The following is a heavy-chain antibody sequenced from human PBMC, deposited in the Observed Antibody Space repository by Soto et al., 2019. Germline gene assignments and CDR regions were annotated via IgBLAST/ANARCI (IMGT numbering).Heavy chain of an antibody. CDR1: GGSISSYY. V-gene: IGHV4-59*01. CDR2: IYYSGST. J-gene: IGHJ6*03. CDR3: ARDRGYDFWSGFQYYMDV. D-gene: IGHD3-3*01. Sequence: SETLSLTCTFSGGSISSYYWSLIRQPPGKGLEWIGYIYYSGSTNYNPSLKSRVTISVDTSKNQFSLKLSSVTAADTAVYYCARDRGYDFWSGFQYYMDVWGKGTTVTVSS.